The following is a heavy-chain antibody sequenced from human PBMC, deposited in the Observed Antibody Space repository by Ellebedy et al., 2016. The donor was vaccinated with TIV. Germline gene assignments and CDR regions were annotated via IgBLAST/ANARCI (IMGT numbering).Heavy chain of an antibody. D-gene: IGHD5-18*01. Sequence: GGSLRLSXAASGFTFSSYGMHWVRQAPGKGLEWVAVIWYDGSNKYYADSVKGRFTISRDNSKNTLYLQMNSLRAEDTAVYYCARGKVDTAMVINYWGQGTLVTVSS. CDR2: IWYDGSNK. V-gene: IGHV3-33*01. CDR3: ARGKVDTAMVINY. CDR1: GFTFSSYG. J-gene: IGHJ4*02.